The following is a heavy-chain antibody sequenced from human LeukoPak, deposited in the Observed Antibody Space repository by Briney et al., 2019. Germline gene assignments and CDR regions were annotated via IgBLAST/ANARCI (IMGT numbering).Heavy chain of an antibody. Sequence: PSETLSLTCAVYGGSFSGYYWSWIRQPPGKGLEWIGEINHSGSTNYNPSLKSRVTISVDTSKNQFSLKLSSVTAADTAVYYCARARWLSYYYYYMDVWGKGTTVTISS. J-gene: IGHJ6*03. CDR1: GGSFSGYY. CDR2: INHSGST. CDR3: ARARWLSYYYYYMDV. D-gene: IGHD5-24*01. V-gene: IGHV4-34*01.